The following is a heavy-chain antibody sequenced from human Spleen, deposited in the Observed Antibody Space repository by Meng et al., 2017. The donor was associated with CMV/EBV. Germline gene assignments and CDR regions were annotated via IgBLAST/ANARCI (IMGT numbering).Heavy chain of an antibody. V-gene: IGHV4-34*01. Sequence: QGQLQQWGAGLLKPSETLSLTFAVYGGSFSGYYWSWIRQPPGKGLEWIGEINHSGSTNYNPSLKSRVTISVDTSKNQFSLKLSSVTAADTAVYYCASLRFLEWLSDTNFDYWGQGTLVTVSS. J-gene: IGHJ4*02. CDR1: GGSFSGYY. D-gene: IGHD3-3*01. CDR3: ASLRFLEWLSDTNFDY. CDR2: INHSGST.